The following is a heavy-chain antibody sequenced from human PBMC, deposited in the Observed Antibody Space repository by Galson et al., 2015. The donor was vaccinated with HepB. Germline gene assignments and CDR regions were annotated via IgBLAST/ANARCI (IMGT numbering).Heavy chain of an antibody. CDR3: ARAFSGSGWYKQSAYYFDY. CDR1: GYTFTSYD. D-gene: IGHD6-19*01. Sequence: SVKVSCKASGYTFTSYDINWVRQATGQGLERMGWMNPNSGNTGYAQKFQGRVTMTRNTSISTAYMELSSLRSEDTAVYYCARAFSGSGWYKQSAYYFDYWGQGTLVTVSS. CDR2: MNPNSGNT. V-gene: IGHV1-8*01. J-gene: IGHJ4*02.